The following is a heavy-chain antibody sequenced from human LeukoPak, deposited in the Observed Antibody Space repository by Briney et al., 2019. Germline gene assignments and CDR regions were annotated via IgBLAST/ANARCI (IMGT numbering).Heavy chain of an antibody. CDR2: IHNSGTT. CDR3: ARRYYYNLGSFPFDF. V-gene: IGHV4-34*01. Sequence: PSETLSLTCAISGGPFSGYFWGWIRQSSGKGLEWIGEIHNSGTTNYNPSLNSRVTISEDTSKNQFYLNLSSVTAADTAVYYCARRYYYNLGSFPFDFWGQGTLATFSS. J-gene: IGHJ4*02. CDR1: GGPFSGYF. D-gene: IGHD3-10*01.